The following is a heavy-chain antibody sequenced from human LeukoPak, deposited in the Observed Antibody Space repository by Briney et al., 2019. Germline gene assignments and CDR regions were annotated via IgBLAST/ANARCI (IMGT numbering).Heavy chain of an antibody. CDR1: GYTFTSYG. Sequence: ASVKVSCKASGYTFTSYGISWVRQAPGQGLEWMGIINPSGGSTSYAQKFQGRVTMTRDTSTSTVYMELSSLRSEDTAVYYCALAKARGWYVYWGQGTLVTVSS. J-gene: IGHJ4*02. CDR3: ALAKARGWYVY. CDR2: INPSGGST. D-gene: IGHD6-19*01. V-gene: IGHV1-46*01.